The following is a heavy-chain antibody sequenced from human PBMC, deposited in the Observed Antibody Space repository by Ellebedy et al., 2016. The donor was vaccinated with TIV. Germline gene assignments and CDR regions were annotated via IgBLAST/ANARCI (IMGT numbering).Heavy chain of an antibody. V-gene: IGHV1-2*02. J-gene: IGHJ5*02. CDR2: INPNSGGT. CDR3: ARDLLAGGGVVGRNWFDP. Sequence: ASVKVSXKASGYTFTGYYMHWVRQAPGQGLEWMGWINPNSGGTNYAQKFQGRVTMTRDTSISTAYMELSRLRSDDTAVYYCARDLLAGGGVVGRNWFDPWGQGTLVTVSS. CDR1: GYTFTGYY. D-gene: IGHD2-15*01.